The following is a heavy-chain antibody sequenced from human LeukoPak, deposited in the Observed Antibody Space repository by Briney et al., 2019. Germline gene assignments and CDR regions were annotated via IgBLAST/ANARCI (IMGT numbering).Heavy chain of an antibody. CDR1: GYTFINYG. CDR2: ISADNGNT. D-gene: IGHD3-10*01. V-gene: IGHV1-18*01. J-gene: IGHJ4*02. Sequence: ASVKVSCKASGYTFINYGISWVRQAPGQGLEWMGWISADNGNTNYAQKFQGRVTMTTDTSTSTAYMELRSLRSDDTAVYYCARGRVGGSGSYYGDFDYWGQGTLVTVSS. CDR3: ARGRVGGSGSYYGDFDY.